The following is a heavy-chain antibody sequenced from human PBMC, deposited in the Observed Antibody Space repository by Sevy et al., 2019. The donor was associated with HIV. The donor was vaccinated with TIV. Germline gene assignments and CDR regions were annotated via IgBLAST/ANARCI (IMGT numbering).Heavy chain of an antibody. V-gene: IGHV4-30-2*05. Sequence: SETLSLTCAVSGGSITSTDFSCSWIRQAPGRGLEWIGFIHHAGSTYYNPSLKSRVTISVDTSKNQFSLKLSSVTAADTAVYYCARGGHYYGSGSYYTALDYWGQGTLVTVSS. CDR1: GGSITSTDFS. CDR3: ARGGHYYGSGSYYTALDY. CDR2: IHHAGST. D-gene: IGHD3-10*01. J-gene: IGHJ4*02.